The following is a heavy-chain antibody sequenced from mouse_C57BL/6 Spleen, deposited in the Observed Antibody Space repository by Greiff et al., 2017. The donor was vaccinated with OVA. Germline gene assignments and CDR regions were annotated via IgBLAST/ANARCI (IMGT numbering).Heavy chain of an antibody. V-gene: IGHV5-12*01. Sequence: DVKLVESGGGLVQPGGSLKLSCAASGFTFSDYYMYWVRQTPEKRLEWVAYISNGGGSTYYPDTVKGRFTISRDNAKNTLYLQMSRLKSEDTAMYYCARHEDDYYGSSGFAYWGQGTLVTVSA. CDR3: ARHEDDYYGSSGFAY. CDR2: ISNGGGST. J-gene: IGHJ3*01. D-gene: IGHD1-1*01. CDR1: GFTFSDYY.